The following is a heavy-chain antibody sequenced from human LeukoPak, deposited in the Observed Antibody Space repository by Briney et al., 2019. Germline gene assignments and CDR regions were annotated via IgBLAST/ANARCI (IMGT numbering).Heavy chain of an antibody. D-gene: IGHD3-9*01. Sequence: SETLSLTCAVYGGSFSGYYWSWIRQPPGKGLEWIGEINHSGSTNYNPSLKSRVTISVDTSKNQFSLKLSSVTAADTAVYYWARSRRVRYFDWLLYDYWGQGTLVTVSS. CDR1: GGSFSGYY. J-gene: IGHJ4*02. CDR3: ARSRRVRYFDWLLYDY. V-gene: IGHV4-34*01. CDR2: INHSGST.